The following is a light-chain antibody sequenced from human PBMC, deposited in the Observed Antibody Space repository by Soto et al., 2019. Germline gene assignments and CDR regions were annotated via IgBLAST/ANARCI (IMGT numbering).Light chain of an antibody. V-gene: IGKV1-39*01. CDR1: QSIGKH. CDR2: GAS. Sequence: QGRYLLSSLLAERDTITCRASQSIGKHLNWYQQIPGKAPKFLIYGASTLQSGVPSRFTVSGSGTDLTLTFNSLQPEDFATYYCQQSYRSPTTFGQGTRLEIK. CDR3: QQSYRSPTT. J-gene: IGKJ5*01.